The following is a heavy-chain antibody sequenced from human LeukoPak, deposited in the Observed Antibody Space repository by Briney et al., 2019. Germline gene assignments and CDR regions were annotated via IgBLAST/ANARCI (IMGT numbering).Heavy chain of an antibody. V-gene: IGHV1-8*03. CDR3: ARTRYSGSYYPPYYFDY. CDR1: GYTFTSYD. D-gene: IGHD1-26*01. Sequence: KPGASVKVSCKASGYTFTSYDINWVRQATGLGLEWMGWMNPNSGNTGYAQKFQGRVTITRNTSISTAYMELSSLRSEDTAVYYCARTRYSGSYYPPYYFDYWGQGTLVTVSS. J-gene: IGHJ4*02. CDR2: MNPNSGNT.